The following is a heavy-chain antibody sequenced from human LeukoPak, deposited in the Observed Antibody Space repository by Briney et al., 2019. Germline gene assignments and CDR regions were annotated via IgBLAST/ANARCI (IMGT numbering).Heavy chain of an antibody. CDR1: GFTFDDYA. CDR2: ISWNSGSI. CDR3: ARGKIFGVVHDAFDI. V-gene: IGHV3-9*01. D-gene: IGHD3-3*01. J-gene: IGHJ3*02. Sequence: GGSLRLSCAASGFTFDDYAMHWVRQAPGKGLEWVSGISWNSGSIGYADSVKGRFTISRDNAKNSLYLQMNSLRAEDTAVYYCARGKIFGVVHDAFDIWGQGTMVTVSS.